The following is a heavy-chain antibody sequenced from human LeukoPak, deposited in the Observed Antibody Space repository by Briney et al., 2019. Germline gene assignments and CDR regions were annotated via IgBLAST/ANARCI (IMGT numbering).Heavy chain of an antibody. J-gene: IGHJ4*02. CDR3: ARVRDLSSGYYYNLGPYYFDY. D-gene: IGHD3-22*01. Sequence: SETLSLTCTVSGGSISSYYWSWIRQPPGKGLEWIGYIYYSGSTNYNPSLKSRVTISVDTSKNQFSLKLSSVTAADTAVYYCARVRDLSSGYYYNLGPYYFDYWGQGTLVTVSS. CDR1: GGSISSYY. V-gene: IGHV4-59*01. CDR2: IYYSGST.